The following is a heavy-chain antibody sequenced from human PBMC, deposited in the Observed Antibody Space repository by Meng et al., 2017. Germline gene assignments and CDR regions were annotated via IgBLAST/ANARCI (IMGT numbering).Heavy chain of an antibody. Sequence: ESLKISCTVSGGSISSSTYYWGWIRQPPGKGLEWIGSIYYSGSTYYNPSLKSRVTISVDTSKNQFSLKLSSVTAADTAVYYCARTLTYDYVWGSYRWDYWGQGTPVTVSS. CDR3: ARTLTYDYVWGSYRWDY. D-gene: IGHD3-16*02. J-gene: IGHJ4*02. CDR2: IYYSGST. V-gene: IGHV4-39*07. CDR1: GGSISSSTYY.